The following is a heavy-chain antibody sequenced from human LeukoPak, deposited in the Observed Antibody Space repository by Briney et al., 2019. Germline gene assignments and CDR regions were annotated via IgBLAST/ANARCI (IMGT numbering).Heavy chain of an antibody. J-gene: IGHJ4*02. CDR3: ARNPTGGLYYFDS. D-gene: IGHD2-8*02. CDR2: IYRSGST. CDR1: GYSISSAYY. V-gene: IGHV4-38-2*02. Sequence: SETLSLTCTVSGYSISSAYYWGWIRQPPGKGLEWIGSIYRSGSTYYNPSLKSRVTISVDTSKNQFSLKLTSVTAADTAVYYCARNPTGGLYYFDSWGQGMLVTVSS.